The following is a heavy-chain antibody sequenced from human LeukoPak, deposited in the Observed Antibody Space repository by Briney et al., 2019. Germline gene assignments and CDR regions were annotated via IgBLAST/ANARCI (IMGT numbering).Heavy chain of an antibody. CDR3: ARRQKGIAARWYGMDV. CDR2: IYPGDSDT. J-gene: IGHJ6*02. D-gene: IGHD6-6*01. Sequence: GESLKISCKGSGYSFTSYWTGWVRQMPGKGLEWMGIIYPGDSDTRYSPSFQGQVTISADKSISTAYLQWSSLKASDTAMYYCARRQKGIAARWYGMDVWGQGTTVTVSS. CDR1: GYSFTSYW. V-gene: IGHV5-51*01.